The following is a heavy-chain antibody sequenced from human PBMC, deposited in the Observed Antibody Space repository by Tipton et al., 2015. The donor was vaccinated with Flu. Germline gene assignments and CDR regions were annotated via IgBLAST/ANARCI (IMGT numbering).Heavy chain of an antibody. J-gene: IGHJ4*02. Sequence: TLSLTCAVYGGSFSGYYWSWIRQPPGKGLEWVGEINHSGSTNYNPSLKSRVTISADTSKNQFSLKLSSVTAADTAVYYCAGKVANWGVWEPLDYWGQGTLVTVSS. D-gene: IGHD7-27*01. V-gene: IGHV4-34*01. CDR3: AGKVANWGVWEPLDY. CDR2: INHSGST. CDR1: GGSFSGYY.